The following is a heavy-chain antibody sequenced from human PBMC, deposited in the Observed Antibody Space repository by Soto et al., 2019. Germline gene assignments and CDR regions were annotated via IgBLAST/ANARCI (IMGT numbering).Heavy chain of an antibody. CDR3: AKDPALPRFRTFIHALDL. CDR2: ISGGLSTT. J-gene: IGHJ3*01. V-gene: IGHV3-23*01. Sequence: LARLAKRKGLEWVATISGGLSTTFYEDSVKGRFNISRDTSSNTLYLQLNSLRDDDAAMYYCAKDPALPRFRTFIHALDLLRQGSIDTVTS.